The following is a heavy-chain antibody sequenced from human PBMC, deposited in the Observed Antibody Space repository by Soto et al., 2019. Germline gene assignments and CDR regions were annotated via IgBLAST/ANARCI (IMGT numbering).Heavy chain of an antibody. CDR2: ISYDGSNK. J-gene: IGHJ6*02. V-gene: IGHV3-30-3*01. CDR3: ARNKAGDYYGSGSSKVRYYYYGMDV. Sequence: GGSLRLSCAASGFTFSSYAMHWVRQAPGKGLEWVAVISYDGSNKYYADSVKGRFTISRDNSKNTLYLQMNSLRAEDTAVYYCARNKAGDYYGSGSSKVRYYYYGMDVWGQGTTVTVSS. CDR1: GFTFSSYA. D-gene: IGHD3-10*01.